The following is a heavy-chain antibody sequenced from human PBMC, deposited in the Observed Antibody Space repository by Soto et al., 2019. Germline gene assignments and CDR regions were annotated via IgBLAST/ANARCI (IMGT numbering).Heavy chain of an antibody. Sequence: GGSLRLSCAASGFTFSIHSMNLVLLAPGKGLEWVSYISLNLQTIYYADSVKGRFTISRDNAKNSLYLQMNTLTAEDTAVYYCTRDLTGYAMDVWGQGTTVTVSS. J-gene: IGHJ6*02. CDR2: ISLNLQTI. CDR3: TRDLTGYAMDV. CDR1: GFTFSIHS. D-gene: IGHD2-2*01. V-gene: IGHV3-48*03.